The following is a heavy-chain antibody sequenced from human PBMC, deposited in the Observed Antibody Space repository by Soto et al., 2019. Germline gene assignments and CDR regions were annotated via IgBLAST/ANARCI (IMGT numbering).Heavy chain of an antibody. V-gene: IGHV3-23*01. CDR2: IRGSGRRT. CDR3: PKEGGGAPMFGVVNNWFDH. CDR1: GFTFSNYA. Sequence: EVQLLESGGGLVQPGGSLRLSCGASGFTFSNYAMSWVRQAPGKGLEWVSAIRGSGRRTYYADSVKGRFTISRDNSKNTLFRELNSMRAEDTSIYSGPKEGGGAPMFGVVNNWFDHWGQGTLVSVSS. J-gene: IGHJ5*02. D-gene: IGHD3-3*01.